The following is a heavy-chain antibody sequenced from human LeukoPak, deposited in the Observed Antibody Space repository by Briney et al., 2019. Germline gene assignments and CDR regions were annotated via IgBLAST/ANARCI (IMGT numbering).Heavy chain of an antibody. Sequence: GASVKVSCKASGYTFTSYYMHWVRQAPGQGLEWMGIINPSGGSTSYAQKFQGRVTMTRDMSPSTVYMELSSLRSEDTAGYFIARGNGQDDRWFTFDIWGQGTMVTVSS. V-gene: IGHV1-46*01. CDR2: INPSGGST. D-gene: IGHD1-1*01. J-gene: IGHJ3*02. CDR1: GYTFTSYY. CDR3: ARGNGQDDRWFTFDI.